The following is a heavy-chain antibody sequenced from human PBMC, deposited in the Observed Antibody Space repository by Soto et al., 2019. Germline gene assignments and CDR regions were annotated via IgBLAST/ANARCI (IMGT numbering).Heavy chain of an antibody. D-gene: IGHD3-22*01. CDR3: ARGRRESGYYIVDAVHI. V-gene: IGHV4-30-4*01. CDR2: IYSSGST. CDR1: GGSISSGDYY. J-gene: IGHJ3*02. Sequence: SETLSLTCTVSGGSISSGDYYWSWIRQPPGGGLEWIGYIYSSGSTYYNPSLKSRIIISVDTSKNQFSLKLSSVTAADTAVYYCARGRRESGYYIVDAVHIWGQGTMVTVSS.